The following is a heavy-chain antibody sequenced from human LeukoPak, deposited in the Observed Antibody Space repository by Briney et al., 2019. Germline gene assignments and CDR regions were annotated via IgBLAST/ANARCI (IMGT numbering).Heavy chain of an antibody. J-gene: IGHJ3*02. D-gene: IGHD6-13*01. CDR1: GFSFTSYA. Sequence: PRGSLRLSCAPSGFSFTSYATCWVRHAPEDGLEWVSAISGSGGSTYYADSVKGRFTISRDNSKNTLYLQMNSLRAEDTVVYYCAKDLGAAADAFDIWGQGTMVTVSS. CDR2: ISGSGGST. CDR3: AKDLGAAADAFDI. V-gene: IGHV3-23*01.